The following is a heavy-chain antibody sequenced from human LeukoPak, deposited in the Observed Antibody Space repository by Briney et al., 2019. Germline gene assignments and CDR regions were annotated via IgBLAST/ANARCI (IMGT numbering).Heavy chain of an antibody. CDR2: IWYDGSNK. CDR1: GFTFSSYG. V-gene: IGHV3-33*01. CDR3: ARELSDDFWSGYYSGIDY. J-gene: IGHJ4*02. D-gene: IGHD3-3*01. Sequence: PGGSLRLSCAASGFTFSSYGMHWVRQAPGKGLEWVAVIWYDGSNKYYADSVKGRFTISRDNSKNTLYLQMNSLRAEDTAVYYCARELSDDFWSGYYSGIDYWGQGTLVTVSS.